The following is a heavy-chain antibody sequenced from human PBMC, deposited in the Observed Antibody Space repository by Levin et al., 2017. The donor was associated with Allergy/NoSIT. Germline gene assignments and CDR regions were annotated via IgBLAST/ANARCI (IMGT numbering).Heavy chain of an antibody. CDR1: GFSFSNSG. CDR2: IRPTSEII. D-gene: IGHD1-1*01. Sequence: PSETLSLTCAASGFSFSNSGMNWVRQAPGQGLEWVAYIRPTSEIIHYADSVKGRFTISRDTAKNSLYLQMNSLRVEDTAIYYCVRDLTTIRGGMDVWGQGTTVTVSS. CDR3: VRDLTTIRGGMDV. V-gene: IGHV3-48*04. J-gene: IGHJ6*02.